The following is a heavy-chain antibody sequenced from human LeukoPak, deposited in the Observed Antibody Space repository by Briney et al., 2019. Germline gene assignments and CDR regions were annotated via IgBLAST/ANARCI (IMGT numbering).Heavy chain of an antibody. J-gene: IGHJ4*02. D-gene: IGHD3-10*01. CDR1: GGSISSYY. CDR3: ARGFGESVGYIFDY. CDR2: IYYSGST. Sequence: PSETLSLTCTVSGGSISSYYWSWIRQPPRKGLEWIGYIYYSGSTNYNPSLKSRVTISVDTSKNQFSLKLSSVTAADTAVYYCARGFGESVGYIFDYWGQGTLVTVSS. V-gene: IGHV4-59*01.